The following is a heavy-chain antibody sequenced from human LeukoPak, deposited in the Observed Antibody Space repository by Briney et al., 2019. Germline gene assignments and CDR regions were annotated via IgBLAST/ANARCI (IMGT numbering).Heavy chain of an antibody. CDR3: ARARELPYYYYGMDV. D-gene: IGHD3-10*01. J-gene: IGHJ6*02. Sequence: GGSLRLSCAASGFTFSSYSMNWVRQAPGKGLEWVSSISSSSSYIYYADSVKSRFTISRDNAKNSLYLQMNSLRAEDTAVYYCARARELPYYYYGMDVWGQGTTVTVSS. CDR1: GFTFSSYS. CDR2: ISSSSSYI. V-gene: IGHV3-21*01.